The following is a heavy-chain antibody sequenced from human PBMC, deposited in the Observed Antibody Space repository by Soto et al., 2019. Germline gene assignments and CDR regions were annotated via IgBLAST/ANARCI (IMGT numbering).Heavy chain of an antibody. V-gene: IGHV3-30*18. Sequence: QVQLVESGGGVVQPGRSLRLSCAASAFTFSHFAMHWVRQAPGKGLEWVAGISYDGNNKYYVDSVKGRFPISRDNSKNTLFLQIDSLRPEDTAVYYCAKDGLPAARPYYMDVWGKGTTVTVSS. CDR3: AKDGLPAARPYYMDV. D-gene: IGHD2-2*01. CDR2: ISYDGNNK. CDR1: AFTFSHFA. J-gene: IGHJ6*03.